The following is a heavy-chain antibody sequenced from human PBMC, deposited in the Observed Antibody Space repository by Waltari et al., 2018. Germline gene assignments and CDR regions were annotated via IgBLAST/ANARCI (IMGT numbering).Heavy chain of an antibody. D-gene: IGHD3-16*01. J-gene: IGHJ4*02. CDR2: ISWNSGRL. CDR3: VKGGFATDPFDY. CDR1: GFTFGDYA. Sequence: QLVESGGGLVQPGESLTLSCVASGFTFGDYAMHWVRQSPGKGLEWVSGISWNSGRLDYVDSVKGRFSISRDNARNSLFLHMSGLRPDDTARYYCVKGGFATDPFDYWGQGTMV. V-gene: IGHV3-9*01.